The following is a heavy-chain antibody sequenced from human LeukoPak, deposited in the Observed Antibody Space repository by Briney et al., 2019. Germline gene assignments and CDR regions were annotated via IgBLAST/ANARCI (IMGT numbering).Heavy chain of an antibody. CDR3: ARDSRGETYYDFWSGYTHFDY. J-gene: IGHJ4*02. V-gene: IGHV3-30-3*01. D-gene: IGHD3-3*01. CDR2: ISYDGSNK. Sequence: PGGSLRLSCAASGFTFSSYAMHWVRQAPGKGLEWVEVISYDGSNKYYADSVKGRFTISRDNSKNTLYLQMNSLRAEDTAVYYCARDSRGETYYDFWSGYTHFDYWGQGTLVTVSS. CDR1: GFTFSSYA.